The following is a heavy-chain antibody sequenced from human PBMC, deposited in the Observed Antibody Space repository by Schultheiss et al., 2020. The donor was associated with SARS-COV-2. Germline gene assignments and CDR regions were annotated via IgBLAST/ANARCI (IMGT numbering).Heavy chain of an antibody. V-gene: IGHV1-69*13. D-gene: IGHD4-17*01. CDR1: GGTFSSYA. CDR2: ITPNNGGT. CDR3: ARGHDGDYEFDY. Sequence: SVKVSCKASGGTFSSYAISWVRQAPGQGLVWMGRITPNNGGTSYAQRFQGRVTITADESTSTAYMELSSLRSEDTAVYYCARGHDGDYEFDYWGQGTLVTVSS. J-gene: IGHJ4*02.